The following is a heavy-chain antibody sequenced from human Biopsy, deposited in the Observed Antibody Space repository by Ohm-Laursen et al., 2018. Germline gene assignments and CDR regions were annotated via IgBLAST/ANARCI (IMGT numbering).Heavy chain of an antibody. CDR3: ARGAVTISGEAAHYYPLDV. D-gene: IGHD3-3*01. CDR1: GYTFRNYG. Sequence: VKISCKTSGYTFRNYGISWVRQAPGQGLEWMGGIIPVVGTTHYARKFQGRVTITADESTNTAYMELNSLRSEDTAAYFCARGAVTISGEAAHYYPLDVWGLGTTVTVSS. CDR2: IIPVVGTT. V-gene: IGHV1-69*13. J-gene: IGHJ6*02.